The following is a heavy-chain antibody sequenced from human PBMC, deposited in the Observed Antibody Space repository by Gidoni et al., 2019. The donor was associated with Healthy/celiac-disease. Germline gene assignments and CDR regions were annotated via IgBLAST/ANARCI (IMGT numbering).Heavy chain of an antibody. V-gene: IGHV3-33*08. J-gene: IGHJ6*02. D-gene: IGHD6-6*01. CDR1: GFPFSTYG. Sequence: QVQLVESGGGVVQPGRSLRLSCAASGFPFSTYGMHWVRQAPGKGLEWVAVIGYDGINKYDASSVKGRFTISRDNSKNTLYLQMNSLRAEDTAVYYCARDPGRYSSSSGYYYGMDVWGQGTTVTVSS. CDR3: ARDPGRYSSSSGYYYGMDV. CDR2: IGYDGINK.